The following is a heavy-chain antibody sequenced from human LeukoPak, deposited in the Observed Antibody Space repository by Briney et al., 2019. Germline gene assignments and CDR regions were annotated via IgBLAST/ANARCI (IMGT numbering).Heavy chain of an antibody. Sequence: PSETLSLTCTVSGGSISNSSYYWGWIRQPPGKGLEWIGRIYYSGSTYYNPSLKSRVTISVDTSKNQFSLKLSSVTAADTAVYYCARTHYGSGSYWIDYWGQGTLVTVSS. CDR3: ARTHYGSGSYWIDY. V-gene: IGHV4-39*01. CDR2: IYYSGST. J-gene: IGHJ4*02. D-gene: IGHD3-10*01. CDR1: GGSISNSSYY.